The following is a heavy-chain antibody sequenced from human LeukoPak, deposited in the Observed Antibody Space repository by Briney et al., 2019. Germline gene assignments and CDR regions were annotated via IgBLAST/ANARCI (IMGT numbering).Heavy chain of an antibody. CDR3: AKAGWVSSADAVL. V-gene: IGHV3-23*01. D-gene: IGHD3-16*01. CDR2: IRGNGDT. J-gene: IGHJ4*02. CDR1: GSTFSSYA. Sequence: PGRSLRLSRAASGSTFSSYAMSSARPAPARGLEWVSSIRGNGDTFEADSVKGRFSLSRDDSRNTVYLQLSELRVEDTAVYYCAKAGWVSSADAVLWGQGTVVTVSS.